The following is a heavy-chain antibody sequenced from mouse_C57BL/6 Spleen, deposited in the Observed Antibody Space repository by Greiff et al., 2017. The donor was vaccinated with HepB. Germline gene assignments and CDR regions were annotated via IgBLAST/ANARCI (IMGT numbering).Heavy chain of an antibody. J-gene: IGHJ1*03. D-gene: IGHD1-1*01. CDR3: AREGTTVVGDFDV. CDR1: GYSITSGYY. V-gene: IGHV3-6*01. CDR2: ISYDGSN. Sequence: SGPGLVKPSQSLSLTCSVTGYSITSGYYWNWIRQFPGNKLEWMGYISYDGSNNYNPSLKNRISITRDTSKNQFFLKLNSVTTEDTATYYCAREGTTVVGDFDVWGTGTTVTVSS.